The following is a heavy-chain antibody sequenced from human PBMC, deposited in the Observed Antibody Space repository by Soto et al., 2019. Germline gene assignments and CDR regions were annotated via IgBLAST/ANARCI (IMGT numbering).Heavy chain of an antibody. V-gene: IGHV4-39*07. CDR3: AREASMVRGSPWFDP. D-gene: IGHD3-10*01. J-gene: IGHJ5*02. CDR2: FYYSGST. Sequence: SETLSLTCTVSGGSISSSSFYWGWIRQPPGGGLEWIGNFYYSGSTNYNPSLKSRVTISVDTSKNQFSLKLGSVTAADTAVYYCAREASMVRGSPWFDPWGQGTLVTVSS. CDR1: GGSISSSSFY.